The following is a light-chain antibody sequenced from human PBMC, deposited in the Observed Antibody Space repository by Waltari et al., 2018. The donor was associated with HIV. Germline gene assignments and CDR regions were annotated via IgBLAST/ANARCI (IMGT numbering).Light chain of an antibody. Sequence: QSALTQPASVSGSPGPSITIPCSGTNSAVGGYNHVSWYQQHPGKAPKLIIFDVSHRPSGISNRFSGSKSGNTASLTISGLQAEDEADYYCSSYTRSTTLDAVFGTGTKVSVL. CDR1: NSAVGGYNH. J-gene: IGLJ1*01. CDR2: DVS. V-gene: IGLV2-14*03. CDR3: SSYTRSTTLDAV.